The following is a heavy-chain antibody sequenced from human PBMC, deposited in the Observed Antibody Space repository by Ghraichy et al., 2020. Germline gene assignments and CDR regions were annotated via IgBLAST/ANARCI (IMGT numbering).Heavy chain of an antibody. V-gene: IGHV3-74*01. CDR3: ASPITGTRNALDY. CDR2: INSDGSTS. CDR1: GFTFSSHW. J-gene: IGHJ4*02. D-gene: IGHD1-7*01. Sequence: GGSLRLSCAASGFTFSSHWMHWVRQAPGKGLVWVSRINSDGSTSTYADSVKGRFTISRDNAKNTLYLQMDSLRAEDTAVYYCASPITGTRNALDYWGQGTLVTVSS.